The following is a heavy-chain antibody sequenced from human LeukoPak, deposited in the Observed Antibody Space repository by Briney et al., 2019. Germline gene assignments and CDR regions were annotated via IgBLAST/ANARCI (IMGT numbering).Heavy chain of an antibody. Sequence: SETLSLTCTVSGGSISSYYWSWIRQPPGKGLEWIGYIYHSGSTNYNPSLKSRVTISVDTSKNQFSLKLSSVTAADTAVYYCARTTVVYYYYYMDVWGKGTTVTVSS. J-gene: IGHJ6*03. V-gene: IGHV4-59*01. CDR3: ARTTVVYYYYYMDV. CDR1: GGSISSYY. CDR2: IYHSGST. D-gene: IGHD4-23*01.